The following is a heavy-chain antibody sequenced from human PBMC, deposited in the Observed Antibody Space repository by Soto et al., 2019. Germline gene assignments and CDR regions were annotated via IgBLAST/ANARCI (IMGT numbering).Heavy chain of an antibody. J-gene: IGHJ5*02. Sequence: SETLSLTPTVYCAAISSRGYFYTWVRQNLGKGLEWLGYIYASGGTNYSPSCKCRVTISLDKSKSQFSLRLISVSAAETAVYYCTGEQSDDNYLEPWGKGTLGTVAT. CDR1: CAAISSRGYF. CDR3: TGEQSDDNYLEP. D-gene: IGHD6-19*01. CDR2: IYASGGT. V-gene: IGHV4-61*08.